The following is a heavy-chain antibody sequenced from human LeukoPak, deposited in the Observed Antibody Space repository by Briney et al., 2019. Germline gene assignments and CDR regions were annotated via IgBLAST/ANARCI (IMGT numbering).Heavy chain of an antibody. CDR2: ISGSGGST. Sequence: GGSLRLSCAASGFTFKNNAMTWVRQAPGKGLEWVSVISGSGGSTYYADSVKGRFTFSRDNSKNTLYLQMNSLRAEDTAVYYCAKDLAVADKGPIDYWGQGTLVTVSS. CDR3: AKDLAVADKGPIDY. V-gene: IGHV3-23*01. J-gene: IGHJ4*02. D-gene: IGHD6-19*01. CDR1: GFTFKNNA.